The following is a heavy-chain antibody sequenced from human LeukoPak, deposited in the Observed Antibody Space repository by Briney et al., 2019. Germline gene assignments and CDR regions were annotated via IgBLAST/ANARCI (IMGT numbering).Heavy chain of an antibody. D-gene: IGHD3-10*01. J-gene: IGHJ4*02. Sequence: SVKVSCKTSGGTFSNYAINWVRQAPGQGLEWMGGIIPLFGTANYAQKFQGRVTITADESTSTAYMELSSLRSEDTAVYYCASGPQLALYFDYWGQGTLLTVSS. CDR3: ASGPQLALYFDY. CDR2: IIPLFGTA. CDR1: GGTFSNYA. V-gene: IGHV1-69*01.